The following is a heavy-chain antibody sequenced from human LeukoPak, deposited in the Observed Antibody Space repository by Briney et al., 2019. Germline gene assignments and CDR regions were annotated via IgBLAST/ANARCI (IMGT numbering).Heavy chain of an antibody. J-gene: IGHJ6*03. CDR1: GYTFTSYD. CDR3: ARQLPATDYYYMDV. V-gene: IGHV1-8*03. CDR2: MNPNSGNT. Sequence: VSVKVSCKASGYTFTSYDINWVRQATGQGLEWMGWMNPNSGNTGYAQKFQGRVTITRNTSISTAYMELSSLRSEDTAVYYCARQLPATDYYYMDVWGKGTTVTVSS. D-gene: IGHD6-6*01.